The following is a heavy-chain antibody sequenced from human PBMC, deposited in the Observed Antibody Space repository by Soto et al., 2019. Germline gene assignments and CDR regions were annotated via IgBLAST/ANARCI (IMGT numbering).Heavy chain of an antibody. V-gene: IGHV6-1*01. CDR3: ARGNALDV. CDR1: GDSVSSDITS. D-gene: IGHD3-10*01. CDR2: TYYRSKWFH. Sequence: QGQLQQSGPGLVKPSQTLSLTCAISGDSVSSDITSWNWIRQSPSRGLEWLGRTYYRSKWFHDYAASVKSRITINPDTSKNQFSLAVNSMTPEDTAVYYCARGNALDVWGQGTVVTVSS. J-gene: IGHJ3*01.